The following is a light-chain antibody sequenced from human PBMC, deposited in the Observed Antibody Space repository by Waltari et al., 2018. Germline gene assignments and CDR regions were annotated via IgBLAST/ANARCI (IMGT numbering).Light chain of an antibody. J-gene: IGLJ2*01. V-gene: IGLV2-23*02. Sequence: QSALTQPASVSGSPGQSITLSCTGTSSDVGNYNLVPWYQQHPGKAPKLIIYEVSQRPSGVSNRFSGSKSGTTASLTISGLQAEDEADFYCCSYAGSGSSVVFGGGTKLTVL. CDR2: EVS. CDR3: CSYAGSGSSVV. CDR1: SSDVGNYNL.